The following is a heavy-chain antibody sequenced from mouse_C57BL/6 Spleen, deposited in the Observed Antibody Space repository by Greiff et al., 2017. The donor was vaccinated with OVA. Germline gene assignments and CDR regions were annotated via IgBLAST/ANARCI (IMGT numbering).Heavy chain of an antibody. CDR2: ISSGGSYT. Sequence: EVQLVESGGDLVKPGGSLKLSCAASGFTFSSYGMSWVRQTPDKRLEWVATISSGGSYTYYPDSVKGRFTISRDNAKNTLYLQMSSLKSEDTAMYYWARQITTVVDWYFDVWGTGTTVTVSS. CDR3: ARQITTVVDWYFDV. J-gene: IGHJ1*03. V-gene: IGHV5-6*01. D-gene: IGHD1-1*01. CDR1: GFTFSSYG.